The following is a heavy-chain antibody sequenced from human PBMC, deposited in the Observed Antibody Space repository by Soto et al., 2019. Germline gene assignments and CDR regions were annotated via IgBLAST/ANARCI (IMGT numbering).Heavy chain of an antibody. CDR1: GYTFTSYA. J-gene: IGHJ3*02. Sequence: GASVKVSCKASGYTFTSYAMHWVRQAPGQRLEWMGWINAGNGNTKYSQKFQGRVTITRGTSASTAYMELSSLRSEDTAVYYCASLERIADRPWSPDSACDIRGKERMVTASS. CDR3: ASLERIADRPWSPDSACDI. V-gene: IGHV1-3*01. D-gene: IGHD6-6*01. CDR2: INAGNGNT.